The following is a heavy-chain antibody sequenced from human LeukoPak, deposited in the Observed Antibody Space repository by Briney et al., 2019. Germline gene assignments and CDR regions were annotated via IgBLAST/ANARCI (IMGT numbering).Heavy chain of an antibody. V-gene: IGHV3-53*01. Sequence: GGSLRLSCAASGFTVSSNYMSWVRQAPEKGLEWVSVIYRGGETYYADSVKGRFTISRDNSKNTLYLQMNSLRAEDTAVYYSARVQYCSGGSCYGDYWGQGTLVTVSS. CDR3: ARVQYCSGGSCYGDY. J-gene: IGHJ4*02. CDR2: IYRGGET. D-gene: IGHD2-15*01. CDR1: GFTVSSNY.